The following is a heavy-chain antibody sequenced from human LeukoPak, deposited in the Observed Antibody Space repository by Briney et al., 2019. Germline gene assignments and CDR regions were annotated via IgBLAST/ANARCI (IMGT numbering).Heavy chain of an antibody. CDR3: ARDGADSSSSLSDY. D-gene: IGHD6-6*01. CDR1: GFTFRRYR. Sequence: GGSLRLPCGPSGFTFRRYRMIWLRQAPGKAREGVSSISSSSSCIYYADSVKGRFTISIDNAKNSLYLQMNSLRAEDTAVYYCARDGADSSSSLSDYWGQGTLVTVSS. CDR2: ISSSSSCI. V-gene: IGHV3-21*01. J-gene: IGHJ4*02.